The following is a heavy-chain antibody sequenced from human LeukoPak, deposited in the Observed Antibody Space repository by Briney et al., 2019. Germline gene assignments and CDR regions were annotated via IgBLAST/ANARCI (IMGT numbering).Heavy chain of an antibody. V-gene: IGHV4-59*11. J-gene: IGHJ6*03. CDR3: ARLRDYYMDV. CDR2: IYYSGST. CDR1: GGSISSRY. Sequence: PSETLSLTCTVSGGSISSRYWSWIRQPPGKGLEWIGYIYYSGSTNYNPSLKSRVTISVDTSKSQFSLKLSSVTAADTAVYYCARLRDYYMDVWGKGTTVTVSS.